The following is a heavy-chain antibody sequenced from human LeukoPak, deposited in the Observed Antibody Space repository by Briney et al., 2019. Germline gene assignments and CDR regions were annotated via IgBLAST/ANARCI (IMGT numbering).Heavy chain of an antibody. V-gene: IGHV4-30-4*01. CDR1: GGSISSGDYY. Sequence: PSQTLSLTCTVPGGSISSGDYYWSWIRQPPGKGLEWIGYIYYSGSTYYNPSLKSRVTISVDTSKNQFSLKLSSVTAADTAVYYCAREAIGNAFDIWGQGTMVTVSS. CDR2: IYYSGST. CDR3: AREAIGNAFDI. J-gene: IGHJ3*02.